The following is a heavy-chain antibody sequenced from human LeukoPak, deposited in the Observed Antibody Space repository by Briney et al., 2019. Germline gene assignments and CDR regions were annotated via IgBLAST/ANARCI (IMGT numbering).Heavy chain of an antibody. Sequence: GGSLRLSCAASGFTFSTAWMSWVRQAPGKGREWVGRIKSKTDGGTTDYAAPVKGRFTISRDDSKNTLYLQMNSLKTEDTAVYYCTTDGLRESPFDYWGQGTLVAVSS. D-gene: IGHD4-17*01. V-gene: IGHV3-15*01. CDR1: GFTFSTAW. CDR2: IKSKTDGGTT. J-gene: IGHJ4*02. CDR3: TTDGLRESPFDY.